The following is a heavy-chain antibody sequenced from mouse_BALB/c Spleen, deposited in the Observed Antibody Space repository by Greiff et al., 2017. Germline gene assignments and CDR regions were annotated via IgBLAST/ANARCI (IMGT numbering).Heavy chain of an antibody. J-gene: IGHJ1*01. CDR3: ARHDGWYFDV. Sequence: EVKLMESGGDLVKPGGSLKLSCAASGFTFSSYGMSWVRQTPDKRLEWVATISSGGSYTYYPDSVKGRFTISRDNAKNTLYLQMSSLKSEDTAMYYCARHDGWYFDVWGAGTTVTVSS. CDR1: GFTFSSYG. V-gene: IGHV5-6*01. CDR2: ISSGGSYT. D-gene: IGHD2-3*01.